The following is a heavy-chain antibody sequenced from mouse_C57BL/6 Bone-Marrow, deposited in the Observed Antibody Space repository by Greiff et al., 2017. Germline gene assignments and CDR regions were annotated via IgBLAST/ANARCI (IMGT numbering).Heavy chain of an antibody. CDR1: GYTFTSYW. V-gene: IGHV1-64*01. CDR2: IHPNSGST. Sequence: QVQLQKPGAELVKPGASVKLSCKASGYTFTSYWMHWVKQRPGQGLEWIGMIHPNSGSTNYNEKFKSKATLTVDKSSSTAYMQLSSLTSEDAAVYYCARAHGSGYGAMDYWGQGTSVTVSS. J-gene: IGHJ4*01. D-gene: IGHD1-1*01. CDR3: ARAHGSGYGAMDY.